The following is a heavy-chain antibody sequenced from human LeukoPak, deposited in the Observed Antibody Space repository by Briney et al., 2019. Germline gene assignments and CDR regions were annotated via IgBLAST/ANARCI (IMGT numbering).Heavy chain of an antibody. D-gene: IGHD2-2*02. J-gene: IGHJ5*02. CDR2: IYYSGST. CDR1: GGSISSGGYY. V-gene: IGHV4-31*03. Sequence: SETLSLTCTVSGGSISSGGYYWSWIRQHPGKGLEWIGYIYYSGSTYYNPSLKSRATISVDTSKNQFSLKLSSVTAADTAVYYCARGPVPAAIDNWFDPWAREPWSPSPQ. CDR3: ARGPVPAAIDNWFDP.